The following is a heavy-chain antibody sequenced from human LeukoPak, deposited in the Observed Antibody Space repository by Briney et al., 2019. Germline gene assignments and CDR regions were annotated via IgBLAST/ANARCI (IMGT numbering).Heavy chain of an antibody. CDR1: GYTFTSYY. CDR2: INPNSGGT. Sequence: ASVKVSCKASGYTFTSYYMHWVRQAPGQGLEWMGWINPNSGGTNYAKKFQGRVTMTRDTSISTAYMELSSLRSEDTAVYYCARPDILTGYGYWGQGTLVTVSS. J-gene: IGHJ4*02. CDR3: ARPDILTGYGY. V-gene: IGHV1-2*02. D-gene: IGHD3-9*01.